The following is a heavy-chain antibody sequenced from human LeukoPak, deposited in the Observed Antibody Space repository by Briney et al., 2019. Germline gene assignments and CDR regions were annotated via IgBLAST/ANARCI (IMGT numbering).Heavy chain of an antibody. CDR2: IYKSGSA. D-gene: IGHD6-19*01. J-gene: IGHJ4*02. Sequence: PSETLSLTCKVSGGSISTYYWSWFRQPPGKGLEWIGYIYKSGSATYNPSLKSRVTISVDTSKNQFSLKLTSVSTTDTAVYYCARHGSGWSFDYWGQGVLVTVSS. CDR3: ARHGSGWSFDY. V-gene: IGHV4-59*01. CDR1: GGSISTYY.